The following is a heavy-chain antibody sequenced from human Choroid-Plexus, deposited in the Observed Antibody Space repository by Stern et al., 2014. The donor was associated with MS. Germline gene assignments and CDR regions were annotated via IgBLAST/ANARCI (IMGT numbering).Heavy chain of an antibody. CDR2: ISYGGSRK. Sequence: QMQLVQSGGGVVQPGRSLRLSCAASGFTFGTYGMHWVRQAPGKGLEAVAMISYGGSRKYYTDSAKGRFNISRDDSKNTLYLQMNSLREEDTAVYYCAKYRLLRLVSGGSXXHYWGQGTLVTVSS. V-gene: IGHV3-30*18. CDR1: GFTFGTYG. J-gene: IGHJ4*02. CDR3: AKYRLLRLVSGGSXXHY. D-gene: IGHD2-8*02.